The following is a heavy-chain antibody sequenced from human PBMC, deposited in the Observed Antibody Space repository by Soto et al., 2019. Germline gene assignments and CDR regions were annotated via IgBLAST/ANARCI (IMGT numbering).Heavy chain of an antibody. Sequence: QVQLQESGPGLVKPSETLSLTCTVSGGSVSSDDYYWSWIRQSPGKGLEWIGYIFYIGSTSYNPSFKSRVTISVDTSKNQFSLRLSSVTAADTAVYYCARDRHYYDSCGYYYHLDNWGQGTLVTVSS. CDR3: ARDRHYYDSCGYYYHLDN. CDR1: GGSVSSDDYY. J-gene: IGHJ4*02. V-gene: IGHV4-61*08. CDR2: IFYIGST. D-gene: IGHD3-22*01.